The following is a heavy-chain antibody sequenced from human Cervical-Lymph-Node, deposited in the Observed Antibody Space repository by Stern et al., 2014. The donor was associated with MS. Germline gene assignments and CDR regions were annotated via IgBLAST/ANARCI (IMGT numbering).Heavy chain of an antibody. Sequence: QVQLVQSGAEVKKPGASVKVSCKASGYTFTSYGISWVRQAPGQGLEWMGCVSSYNGDTNYAQKLQGRDAVTTDTSTSTAYMELRSLRSDDTAVYYCARGLLGSENAFDIWGQGTMVTVSS. CDR1: GYTFTSYG. V-gene: IGHV1-18*01. D-gene: IGHD2-15*01. CDR2: VSSYNGDT. J-gene: IGHJ3*02. CDR3: ARGLLGSENAFDI.